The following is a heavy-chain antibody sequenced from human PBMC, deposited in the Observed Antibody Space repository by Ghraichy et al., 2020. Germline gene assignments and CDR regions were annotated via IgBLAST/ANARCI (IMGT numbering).Heavy chain of an antibody. Sequence: SETLSLTCAVYGGSFSGYYWSWIRQPPGKGLEWIGEINHSGSTNYNPSLKSRVTISVDTSKNRFSLKLSSVTAADTAVYYCARGIVVVAAAVFDYWGQGTLVTVSS. CDR2: INHSGST. CDR3: ARGIVVVAAAVFDY. CDR1: GGSFSGYY. V-gene: IGHV4-34*01. J-gene: IGHJ4*02. D-gene: IGHD2-15*01.